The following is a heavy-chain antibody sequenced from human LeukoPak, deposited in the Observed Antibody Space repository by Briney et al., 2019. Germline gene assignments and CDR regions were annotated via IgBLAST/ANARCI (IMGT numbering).Heavy chain of an antibody. D-gene: IGHD2-2*01. J-gene: IGHJ4*02. Sequence: NPSETLSLTCAVSGGSISSYFWTWIRQPPGKGLEWIGYIYYSGSTNYNPSLKSRVTISVDTSKNQFSLKLSSVTAADTAVYYCARGSSPTYPLDYWGQGTLVTVSS. V-gene: IGHV4-59*08. CDR2: IYYSGST. CDR3: ARGSSPTYPLDY. CDR1: GGSISSYF.